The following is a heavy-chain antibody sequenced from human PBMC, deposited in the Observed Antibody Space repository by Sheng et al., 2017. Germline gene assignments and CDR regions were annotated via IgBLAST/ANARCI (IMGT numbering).Heavy chain of an antibody. CDR2: ISYDGSNK. CDR1: GFTFSSYA. J-gene: IGHJ4*02. D-gene: IGHD6-19*01. V-gene: IGHV3-30-3*01. CDR3: ATGWSLDC. Sequence: QVQLVESGGGVVQPGRSLRLSCAASGFTFSSYAMHWVRQAPGKGLEWVAVISYDGSNKYYADSVKGRFTISRDNSKNTLYLQMNSLRAEDTAVYYCATGWSLDCWGQGTLLTVSS.